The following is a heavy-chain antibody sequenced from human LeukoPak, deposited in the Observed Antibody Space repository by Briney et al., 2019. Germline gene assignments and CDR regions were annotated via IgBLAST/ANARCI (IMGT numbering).Heavy chain of an antibody. CDR3: ARQMLYYDSSGVGMDV. J-gene: IGHJ6*02. CDR1: GYSVTSYW. CDR2: IYPGDSDT. V-gene: IGHV5-51*01. D-gene: IGHD3-22*01. Sequence: ESLKISCKGSGYSVTSYWIGWVSQMRGKGLEWMGIIYPGDSDTRYSPSFQGQVTISADKSISTAYLQWSSLKASDTAMYYCARQMLYYDSSGVGMDVWGQGTTFTVSS.